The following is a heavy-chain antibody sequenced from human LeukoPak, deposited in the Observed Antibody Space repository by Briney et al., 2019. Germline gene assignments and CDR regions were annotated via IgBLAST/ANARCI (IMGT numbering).Heavy chain of an antibody. CDR1: GGSISSYY. D-gene: IGHD3-16*02. Sequence: SETLSLTCTVSGGSISSYYWSWIRQPPGKGLEWIGYISYSGSTNYNPSLKSRVTISVDTSENQLSLKLSSVTAADTAVYYCARYIWGSYPTFEDYWGQGSLVTVSS. CDR2: ISYSGST. CDR3: ARYIWGSYPTFEDY. J-gene: IGHJ4*02. V-gene: IGHV4-59*01.